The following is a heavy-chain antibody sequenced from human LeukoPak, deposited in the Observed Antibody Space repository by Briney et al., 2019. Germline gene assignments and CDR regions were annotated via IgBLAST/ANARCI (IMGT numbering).Heavy chain of an antibody. Sequence: GGSLRLSCSASGFTFSRYAMHWVRQAPGKGLEYVSGINDNGGRTHYGDSVKGRFSISRDNSKNTLHLQMSTLRAEDTALYYCVKDVGGGYAFDYWGQGILVTVAS. D-gene: IGHD1-26*01. CDR2: INDNGGRT. J-gene: IGHJ4*02. CDR3: VKDVGGGYAFDY. CDR1: GFTFSRYA. V-gene: IGHV3-64D*09.